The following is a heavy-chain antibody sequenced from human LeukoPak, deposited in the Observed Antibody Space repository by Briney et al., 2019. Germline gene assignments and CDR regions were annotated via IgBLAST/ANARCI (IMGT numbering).Heavy chain of an antibody. V-gene: IGHV3-33*06. Sequence: GGSLRLSCAASGFTFSSYGMHWVRQAPGKGLEWVAVIWYDGSNKYYADSVKGRFTISRDNSKNTLYLQMNSLRAGDTAVYYCAKPSYLSRSYRAFDYWGQGTLVTVSS. J-gene: IGHJ4*02. CDR2: IWYDGSNK. CDR1: GFTFSSYG. CDR3: AKPSYLSRSYRAFDY. D-gene: IGHD3-10*01.